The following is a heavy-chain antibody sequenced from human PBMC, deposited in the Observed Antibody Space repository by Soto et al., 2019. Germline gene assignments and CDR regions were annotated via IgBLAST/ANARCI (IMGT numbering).Heavy chain of an antibody. Sequence: VGSLRLSCAASGFTFSSYSMNWVRQAPGKGLEWVSYISSSSSTIYYADSVKGRFTISRDNAKNSLYLQMNSLRAEDTAVYYCVRGGCSSPSYYPFYYSPGREVGAQGTTLPISS. J-gene: IGHJ6*02. CDR1: GFTFSSYS. CDR3: VRGGCSSPSYYPFYYSPGREV. D-gene: IGHD2-2*01. V-gene: IGHV3-48*01. CDR2: ISSSSSTI.